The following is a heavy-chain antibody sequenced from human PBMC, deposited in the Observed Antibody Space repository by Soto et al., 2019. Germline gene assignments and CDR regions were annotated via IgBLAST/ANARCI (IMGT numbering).Heavy chain of an antibody. D-gene: IGHD4-17*01. CDR3: ARGNTNYGGGMDV. CDR2: ISSTSYYI. V-gene: IGHV3-21*01. Sequence: VGSLRLSCAASGFTFSTSNMHWVRQAPGKGLEWVSYISSTSYYIHYADSVKGRFTISRDNAKTSLYLQMNSLRAEDTAMYYCARGNTNYGGGMDVWGQGT. CDR1: GFTFSTSN. J-gene: IGHJ6*02.